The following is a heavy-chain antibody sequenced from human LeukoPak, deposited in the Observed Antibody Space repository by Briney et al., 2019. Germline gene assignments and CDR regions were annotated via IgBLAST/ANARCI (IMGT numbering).Heavy chain of an antibody. CDR2: ISGSGGRT. D-gene: IGHD3-9*01. Sequence: PGGSLRLSCAASGFTFSSYAMNWVRQAPGKGLEWVSAISGSGGRTYYADAVKGRFTISRDNSKNPLCLQMNSLRGEDTAVYYCAKETPPGGYFCWLPPRYCNGMDVWGKGTTVSVSS. CDR3: AKETPPGGYFCWLPPRYCNGMDV. CDR1: GFTFSSYA. J-gene: IGHJ6*04. V-gene: IGHV3-23*01.